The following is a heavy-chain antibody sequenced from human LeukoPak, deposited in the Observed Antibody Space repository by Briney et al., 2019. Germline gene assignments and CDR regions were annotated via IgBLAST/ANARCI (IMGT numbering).Heavy chain of an antibody. V-gene: IGHV1-18*01. CDR3: ARVYGDYEPEYYYYMDV. CDR1: GYTFTTYD. CDR2: ISGYNSNT. J-gene: IGHJ6*03. Sequence: ASVKVSCKASGYTFTTYDISWVRQAPGQGLEWMGWISGYNSNTNYAQKLQGRVTVTTDTSTSTAYMELRSLTSDDTAVYYCARVYGDYEPEYYYYMDVWGKGTTVTVSS. D-gene: IGHD4-17*01.